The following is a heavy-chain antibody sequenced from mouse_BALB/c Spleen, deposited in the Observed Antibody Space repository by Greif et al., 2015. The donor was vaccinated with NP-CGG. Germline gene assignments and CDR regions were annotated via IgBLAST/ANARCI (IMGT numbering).Heavy chain of an antibody. D-gene: IGHD4-1*01. CDR1: GFNIKDTY. J-gene: IGHJ1*01. Sequence: VQLQQSGAELVKPGASVKLSCTASGFNIKDTYMHWVKQRPEHGLEWIGRIDPANGNTKYDPKFQGKATITADTSSNTAYLQLSSLTSEDTAVYYCANWDWYFDVWGAGTTVTVSS. CDR3: ANWDWYFDV. CDR2: IDPANGNT. V-gene: IGHV14-3*02.